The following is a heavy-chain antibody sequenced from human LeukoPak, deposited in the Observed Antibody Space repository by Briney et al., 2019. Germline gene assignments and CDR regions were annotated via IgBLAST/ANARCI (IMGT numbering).Heavy chain of an antibody. CDR1: GFTFSSYE. CDR2: IKQDGSEK. Sequence: GGSLRLSCAASGFTFSSYEMNWVRQAPGKGLEWVANIKQDGSEKYYVDSVKGRFTISRDSAKNSLYLQMNSLRAEDTAVYYCARDREGYQLPQMHHYYYMDVWGKGTTVTISS. V-gene: IGHV3-7*01. J-gene: IGHJ6*03. CDR3: ARDREGYQLPQMHHYYYMDV. D-gene: IGHD2-2*01.